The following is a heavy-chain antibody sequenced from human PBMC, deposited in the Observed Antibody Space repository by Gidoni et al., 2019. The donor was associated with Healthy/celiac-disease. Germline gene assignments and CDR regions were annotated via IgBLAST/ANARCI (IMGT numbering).Heavy chain of an antibody. CDR1: GGTFSSYA. CDR3: ARGDCSSTSCYLHYFDY. D-gene: IGHD2-2*01. J-gene: IGHJ4*02. Sequence: QVQLVESGAEVKKPGSSVKVACKASGGTFSSYAISWVRQAPGQGLEWLGGIIPIFGTANYAQKFQGRVTITADESTSTAYMELSSLRSEDTAVYYCARGDCSSTSCYLHYFDYWGQGTLVTVSS. V-gene: IGHV1-69*01. CDR2: IIPIFGTA.